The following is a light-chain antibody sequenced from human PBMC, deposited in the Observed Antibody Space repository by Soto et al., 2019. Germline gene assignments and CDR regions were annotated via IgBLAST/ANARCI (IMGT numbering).Light chain of an antibody. CDR2: EVI. CDR1: NSDAGGSTY. Sequence: QSALTQPPSASGSPGQSVTISCTGTNSDAGGSTYVSWYQQHPGKAPKLVIYEVIKRPSGVPDRFSGSRSGNTASLTVSGLQAEDEADYYCSSNVGDTNLKIFGGGTQLTVL. V-gene: IGLV2-8*01. CDR3: SSNVGDTNLKI. J-gene: IGLJ2*01.